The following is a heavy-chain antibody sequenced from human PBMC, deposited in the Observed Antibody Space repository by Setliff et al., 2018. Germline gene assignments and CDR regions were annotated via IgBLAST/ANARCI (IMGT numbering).Heavy chain of an antibody. D-gene: IGHD2-15*01. CDR3: ARGGTFRYFDY. CDR1: NGSLNRNGYY. Sequence: PSETLSLTCTVSNGSLNRNGYYWAWVRQPPGKGLEWIASVYHRGTTYYNPSLKSRVTTSVDTSKNQFSLKLISVTAADTAVYYCARGGTFRYFDYWGQGTPVTVSS. V-gene: IGHV4-39*01. J-gene: IGHJ4*02. CDR2: VYHRGTT.